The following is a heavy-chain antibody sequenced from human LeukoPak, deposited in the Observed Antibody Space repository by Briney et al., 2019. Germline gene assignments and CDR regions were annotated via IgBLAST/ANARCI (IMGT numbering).Heavy chain of an antibody. Sequence: ALSLTCAVSGGPISSGGYSWSWIRQPPGRCLEWIGYIYHSGSTYYNPSLKSRVTISVDRSKNQFSLKLSSVTAADTAVYYCARGTKVPAYYYGSGSYRNWFDPWGQGTLVTVSS. V-gene: IGHV4-30-2*01. CDR1: GGPISSGGYS. CDR2: IYHSGST. CDR3: ARGTKVPAYYYGSGSYRNWFDP. D-gene: IGHD3-10*01. J-gene: IGHJ5*02.